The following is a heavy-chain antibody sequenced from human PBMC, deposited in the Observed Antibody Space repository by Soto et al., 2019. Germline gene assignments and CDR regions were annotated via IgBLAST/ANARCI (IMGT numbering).Heavy chain of an antibody. CDR1: GGSVSSGSYF. J-gene: IGHJ6*02. D-gene: IGHD2-21*01. CDR2: IYYSGST. CDR3: GGFNSCNYYYGLDV. Sequence: SETLSLTCTVAGGSVSSGSYFWSWIRQPPGNGLEWIGYIYYSGSTNYNPSLKSRVTISADTSKNQLSLKLSSLTVADTAVYFCGGFNSCNYYYGLDVWGQGTTVTVSS. V-gene: IGHV4-61*01.